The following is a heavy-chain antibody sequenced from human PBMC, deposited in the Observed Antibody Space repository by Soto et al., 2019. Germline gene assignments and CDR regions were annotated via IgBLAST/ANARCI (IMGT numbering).Heavy chain of an antibody. D-gene: IGHD3-22*01. J-gene: IGHJ3*02. CDR1: GFTFSSYA. V-gene: IGHV3-23*01. CDR2: ISGSGGST. CDR3: AKDQPITMIVVVPNAFDI. Sequence: GGSLRLSCAASGFTFSSYAMSWVRQAPGKGLEWVSAISGSGGSTYYADSVKGRFTISRDNSKNTLYLQMNSLRAEDTAVYYCAKDQPITMIVVVPNAFDIWGQGTMVTVSS.